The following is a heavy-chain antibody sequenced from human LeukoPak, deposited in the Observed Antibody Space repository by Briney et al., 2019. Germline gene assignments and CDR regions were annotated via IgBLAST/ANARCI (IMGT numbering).Heavy chain of an antibody. CDR3: AKDAYSGFSSSYNMDS. Sequence: GASVKLSCKASGYTVTGHYLHWVRQAPGQGLEWMGWINPNSGGPNYAQKFQGRVTMTRDTSINTAYMELNSLTSDDPAKYYCAKDAYSGFSSSYNMDSWGQGTLVTVSS. CDR1: GYTVTGHY. CDR2: INPNSGGP. V-gene: IGHV1-2*02. J-gene: IGHJ4*02. D-gene: IGHD5-18*01.